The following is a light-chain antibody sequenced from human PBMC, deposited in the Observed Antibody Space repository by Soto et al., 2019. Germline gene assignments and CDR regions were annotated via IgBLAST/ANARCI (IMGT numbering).Light chain of an antibody. CDR1: QSVNNNY. V-gene: IGKV3-20*01. J-gene: IGKJ4*01. Sequence: IVLTQSPGTLSLSRGEGATLSCRASQSVNNNYLAWYQQKPGQAPRLLIYGASKRATGIPARFSGSGSGTDFTLTISRLEPEDFAVYYCHQYSNLPVTFGGGTKVDIK. CDR2: GAS. CDR3: HQYSNLPVT.